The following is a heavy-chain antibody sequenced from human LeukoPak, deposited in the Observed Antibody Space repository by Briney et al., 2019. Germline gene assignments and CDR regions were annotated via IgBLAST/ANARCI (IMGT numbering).Heavy chain of an antibody. CDR2: IWYDGSNK. Sequence: GRSLRLSCAASGFTFSSYGMHWVRQAPGKGLEWVAVIWYDGSNKYYADSVKGRFTISRDNSKNTLYLQMNSLRAEDTAVYYCARDINLGDYSNYVDYWAREPWSPSPQ. D-gene: IGHD4-4*01. CDR1: GFTFSSYG. J-gene: IGHJ4*02. V-gene: IGHV3-33*01. CDR3: ARDINLGDYSNYVDY.